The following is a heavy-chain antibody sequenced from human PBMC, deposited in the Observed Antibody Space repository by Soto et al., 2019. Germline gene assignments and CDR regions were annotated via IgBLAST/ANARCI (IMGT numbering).Heavy chain of an antibody. CDR1: GGSISSGGYY. V-gene: IGHV4-31*03. J-gene: IGHJ3*02. CDR2: IYYSGST. CDR3: ARGTGLREYYDSSGYYSSGAFDI. D-gene: IGHD3-22*01. Sequence: QVQLQESGPGLVKPSQTLSLTCTVSGGSISSGGYYWSWIRQHPGKGLEWIGYIYYSGSTYYNPSLKSRVTISVDTSKNQFSLKLSSVTAADTAVYYCARGTGLREYYDSSGYYSSGAFDIWGQGTMVTVSS.